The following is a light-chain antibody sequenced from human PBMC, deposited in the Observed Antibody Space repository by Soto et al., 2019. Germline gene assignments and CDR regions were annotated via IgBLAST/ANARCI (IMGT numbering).Light chain of an antibody. Sequence: QSVLTQPPSVSAAPGQKVTISCSGSSSNIGTNYVSWYQQLPGTVPTLLIYDNNKRPSGIPDRFSASKSGTSATLDITGLKIGDEADYYCETWADRLPGAVFGGGTKLTVL. CDR2: DNN. CDR3: ETWADRLPGAV. CDR1: SSNIGTNY. J-gene: IGLJ2*01. V-gene: IGLV1-51*01.